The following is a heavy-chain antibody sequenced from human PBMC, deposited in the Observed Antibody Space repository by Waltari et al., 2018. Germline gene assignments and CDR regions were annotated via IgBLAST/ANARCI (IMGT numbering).Heavy chain of an antibody. D-gene: IGHD1-1*01. Sequence: QLQLQESGPGLVKPSETLSLTCTVSGGSISSSSYYWGWIRQPPGKGLEWIGSIYYSGSTYYNSSLKSRVTISVDTSKNQFSLKLSSVTAADTAVYYCAGTTGTTYYYYYYMDVWGKGTTVTVSS. CDR1: GGSISSSSYY. CDR3: AGTTGTTYYYYYYMDV. V-gene: IGHV4-39*01. CDR2: IYYSGST. J-gene: IGHJ6*03.